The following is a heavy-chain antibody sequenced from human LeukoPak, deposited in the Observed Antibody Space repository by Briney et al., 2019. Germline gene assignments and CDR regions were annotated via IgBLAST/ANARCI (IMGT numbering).Heavy chain of an antibody. J-gene: IGHJ4*02. CDR2: IWYDGSNK. D-gene: IGHD4-11*01. Sequence: PGGSLRLSCAASGFTFSSYGMHWVRQAPGKGLEWVAVIWYDGSNKYYADSVKGRFTISRDNSKNTLYLQMNSLRAEDTAVYYCARDLTTVTTAFFVYWGQGTLVTVSS. V-gene: IGHV3-33*01. CDR1: GFTFSSYG. CDR3: ARDLTTVTTAFFVY.